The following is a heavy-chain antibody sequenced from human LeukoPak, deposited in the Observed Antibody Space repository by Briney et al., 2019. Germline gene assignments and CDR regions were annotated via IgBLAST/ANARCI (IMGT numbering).Heavy chain of an antibody. Sequence: PSETLSLTCTVSGGSISSSSYYWGWIRQPPGKGLEWIGSIYYSGSTYYNPSLKSRVTISADTSKNQFSLKLSSVTAADTAVYYCARRRYVLLWFGELSTPFDYWGQGTLATVSS. V-gene: IGHV4-39*01. CDR2: IYYSGST. J-gene: IGHJ4*02. CDR3: ARRRYVLLWFGELSTPFDY. CDR1: GGSISSSSYY. D-gene: IGHD3-10*01.